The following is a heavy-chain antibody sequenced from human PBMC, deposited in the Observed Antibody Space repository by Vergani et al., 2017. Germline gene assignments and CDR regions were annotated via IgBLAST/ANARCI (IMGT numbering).Heavy chain of an antibody. Sequence: EVQLLESGGGLVQPGGSLRLSCAASGFTFDDYAMHWVRQAPGKGLEWVSGISWNSGSIGYADSVKGRFTISRDNAKNSLYLQMNSLRAEDTALYYCAKDIRHWGQGTLVTVSS. CDR2: ISWNSGSI. D-gene: IGHD3-10*01. CDR1: GFTFDDYA. CDR3: AKDIRH. J-gene: IGHJ4*02. V-gene: IGHV3-9*01.